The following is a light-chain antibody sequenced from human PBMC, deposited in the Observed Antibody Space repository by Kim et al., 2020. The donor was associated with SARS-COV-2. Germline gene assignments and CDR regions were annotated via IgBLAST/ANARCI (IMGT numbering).Light chain of an antibody. CDR1: SSDVGGYNY. J-gene: IGLJ1*01. CDR2: DVS. Sequence: GQSVTIPCPGTSSDVGGYNYVSWYQQHRGKAPKLMIYDVSKRPSGVPDRFSGSKSGNAASLTISGLQAEDEADYYCCSYAGSYPFVFGTGTKVTVL. CDR3: CSYAGSYPFV. V-gene: IGLV2-11*01.